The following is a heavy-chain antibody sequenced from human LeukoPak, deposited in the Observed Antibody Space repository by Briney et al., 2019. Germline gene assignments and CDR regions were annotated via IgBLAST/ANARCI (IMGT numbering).Heavy chain of an antibody. CDR2: IRYDGTNK. V-gene: IGHV3-30*02. CDR3: AKDLRRWLQEQIDY. J-gene: IGHJ4*02. D-gene: IGHD5-24*01. Sequence: GGSLRLSCAASGFTFSNYGMHWVRQAPAKGLEWVTFIRYDGTNKYYADSVKGRFTISRDNSKNTLYLQMNSLRAEDTAVYYCAKDLRRWLQEQIDYWGQGTLVTVSS. CDR1: GFTFSNYG.